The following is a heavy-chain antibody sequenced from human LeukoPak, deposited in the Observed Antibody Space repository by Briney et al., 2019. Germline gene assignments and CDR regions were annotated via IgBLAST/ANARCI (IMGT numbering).Heavy chain of an antibody. V-gene: IGHV3-7*01. CDR1: GFTFSSYG. Sequence: GGSLRLSCAASGFTFSSYGMHWVRQAPGKGLEWVANIKQDGSDKYYVDSVEGRFTISRDNAKNSLYLQMNSLRAEDTALYYCARDAGGFGELVYWGQGTLVTVSS. D-gene: IGHD3-10*01. CDR2: IKQDGSDK. CDR3: ARDAGGFGELVY. J-gene: IGHJ4*02.